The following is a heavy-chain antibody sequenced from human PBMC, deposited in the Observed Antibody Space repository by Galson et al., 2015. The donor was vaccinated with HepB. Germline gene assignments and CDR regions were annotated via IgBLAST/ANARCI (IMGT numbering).Heavy chain of an antibody. J-gene: IGHJ6*03. CDR3: ASPINWSQRGADYYYYMDV. CDR2: IVVGSGNT. V-gene: IGHV1-58*02. Sequence: SVKVSCKASGFTFTSSAMQWVRQARGQRLEWIGWIVVGSGNTNYAQKFQGRVTITADESTSTAYMELSSLRSEDTAVYYCASPINWSQRGADYYYYMDVWGKGTTVTVSS. CDR1: GFTFTSSA. D-gene: IGHD1-1*01.